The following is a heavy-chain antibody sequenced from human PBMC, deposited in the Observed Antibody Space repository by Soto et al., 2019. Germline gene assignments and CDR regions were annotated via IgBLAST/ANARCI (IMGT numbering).Heavy chain of an antibody. CDR1: GGSISSSSYY. CDR3: ARVVIDTYYGMDV. CDR2: IYYSGST. V-gene: IGHV4-39*01. Sequence: QMQLQESGPGLVKPSETLSLTCTVSGGSISSSSYYWGWIRQPPGKGLEWIGSIYYSGSTYYDSSLKSRVTISVDTSKNQFSLKLTSVTAADTAVYYCARVVIDTYYGMDVWGQGTTVSVSS. D-gene: IGHD3-22*01. J-gene: IGHJ6*02.